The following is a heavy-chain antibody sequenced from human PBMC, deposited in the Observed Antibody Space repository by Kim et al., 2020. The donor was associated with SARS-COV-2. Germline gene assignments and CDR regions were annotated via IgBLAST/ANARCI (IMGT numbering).Heavy chain of an antibody. CDR3: AIRYSSSFDYYYGMDV. CDR1: GGSISSGDYY. CDR2: IYYSGST. D-gene: IGHD6-13*01. Sequence: SETLSLTCTVSGGSISSGDYYWSWIRQPPGKGLEWIGYIYYSGSTYYNPSLKSRVTISVDTSKNQFSLKLSSVTAADTAVYYCAIRYSSSFDYYYGMDVWGQGTTVTVSS. V-gene: IGHV4-30-4*01. J-gene: IGHJ6*02.